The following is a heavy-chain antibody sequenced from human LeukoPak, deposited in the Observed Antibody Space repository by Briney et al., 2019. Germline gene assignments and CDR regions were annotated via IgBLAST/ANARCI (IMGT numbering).Heavy chain of an antibody. V-gene: IGHV1-69*10. D-gene: IGHD1-14*01. CDR2: LIPILAIA. CDR1: GGTFSSYT. Sequence: ASVKVSCKASGGTFSSYTISWVRHAPGQGLEWMGRLIPILAIANYAQKCQVKHTITEYKSTSAAYMELSSLRSEDTVVYYCARDRRYHEDAFDIWGQGTMVSVSS. J-gene: IGHJ3*02. CDR3: ARDRRYHEDAFDI.